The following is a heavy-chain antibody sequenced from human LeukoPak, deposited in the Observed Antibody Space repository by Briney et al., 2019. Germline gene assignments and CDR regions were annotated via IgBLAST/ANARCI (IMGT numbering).Heavy chain of an antibody. CDR1: GFTFSSYS. Sequence: GGSLRLSCAAPGFTFSSYSMNWVRQAPGKGLEWVSSISSSSSYIYYADSVKGRFTISRDNAKNSLYLQMNSLRAEDTAVYYCARDRLPYYYDSSGYSIDYWGQGTLVTVSS. D-gene: IGHD3-22*01. V-gene: IGHV3-21*01. CDR3: ARDRLPYYYDSSGYSIDY. CDR2: ISSSSSYI. J-gene: IGHJ4*02.